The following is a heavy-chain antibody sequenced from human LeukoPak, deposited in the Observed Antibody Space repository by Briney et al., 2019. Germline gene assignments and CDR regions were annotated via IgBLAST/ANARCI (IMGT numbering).Heavy chain of an antibody. J-gene: IGHJ5*02. CDR1: GFPFSSYS. CDR2: ISIISSYI. V-gene: IGHV3-21*01. D-gene: IGHD4-11*01. Sequence: GGSLRLSRSPSGFPFSSYSMNWLRQAPGKRLDCVSSISIISSYIYYADSVKDSFTISRDNAKNSLYLQMNGLRAEDTAVYYCARERDYSNLNWFDPWGQGNLVTVSS. CDR3: ARERDYSNLNWFDP.